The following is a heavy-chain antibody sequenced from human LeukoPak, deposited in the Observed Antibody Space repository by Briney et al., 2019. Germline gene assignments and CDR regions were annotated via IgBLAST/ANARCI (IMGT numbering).Heavy chain of an antibody. J-gene: IGHJ4*02. V-gene: IGHV4-34*01. Sequence: KSSETLSLTCAVYGGSFSGYYWSWLRQPPGKELEWIGEINHSGSTNYNPSLKSRVTIPVDTSKNQFSLKLSSVTAADTAVYYCATSDFWSGYPVDYWGQGTLVTVSS. CDR1: GGSFSGYY. CDR3: ATSDFWSGYPVDY. D-gene: IGHD3-3*01. CDR2: INHSGST.